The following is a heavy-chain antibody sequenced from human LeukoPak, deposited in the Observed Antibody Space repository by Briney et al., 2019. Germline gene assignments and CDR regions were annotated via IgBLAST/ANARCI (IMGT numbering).Heavy chain of an antibody. Sequence: GVLRLSCAASGFTFSNYAMSWVRQAPGKGLEWVSVISGNGGGTLYADSAKGRFTISRDNSKTTLSLQMNSLRAEDTAVYYCAKSMATVTRGYYYYGMDVWGKGTTVTVSS. CDR1: GFTFSNYA. V-gene: IGHV3-23*01. J-gene: IGHJ6*04. D-gene: IGHD4-17*01. CDR3: AKSMATVTRGYYYYGMDV. CDR2: ISGNGGGT.